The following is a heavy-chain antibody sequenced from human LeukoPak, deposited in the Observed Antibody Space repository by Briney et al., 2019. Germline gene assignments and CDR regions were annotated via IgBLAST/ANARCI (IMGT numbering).Heavy chain of an antibody. J-gene: IGHJ4*02. D-gene: IGHD5-12*01. CDR1: GFTFSSYA. V-gene: IGHV3-23*01. CDR2: ISGSGGNT. Sequence: GGPLRLSCAASGFTFSSYAMSWVRQAPGKGLEWVSAISGSGGNTYYADTVKGRFTISRDDSKNTLYLQMNSLRAEDTAVYYCAKGPDVVATIFDYWGQGTLVTVSS. CDR3: AKGPDVVATIFDY.